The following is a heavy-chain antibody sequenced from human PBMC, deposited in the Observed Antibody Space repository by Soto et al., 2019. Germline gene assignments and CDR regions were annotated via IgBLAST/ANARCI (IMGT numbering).Heavy chain of an antibody. CDR2: LGAARDP. CDR3: ARAYLGRLPRRADYYYAMDV. J-gene: IGHJ6*02. D-gene: IGHD1-26*01. CDR1: GFSFRDYD. V-gene: IGHV3-13*05. Sequence: EVQLVESGGGSVQPGESLRLSCAASGFSFRDYDMHWVRQRTGKGLEWVSALGAARDPYYVGSVKGRFSVSRDNDKNSLFLQMNNLRVDDTAVYFCARAYLGRLPRRADYYYAMDVWGRGTTVTVSS.